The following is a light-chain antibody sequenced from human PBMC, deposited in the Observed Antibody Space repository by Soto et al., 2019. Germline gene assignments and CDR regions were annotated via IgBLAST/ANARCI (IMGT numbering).Light chain of an antibody. CDR2: RNN. CDR3: AAWDDSLSGPDVV. V-gene: IGLV1-47*01. Sequence: QSVLTQPPSASGTPGQRVTISCSGSSSNIGSNYVYWYQQLPGTAPKLLIYRNNQLPSGVPDRFSGSKSGTSASLAISGLRSEDEADYYCAAWDDSLSGPDVVFGGGTKVTVL. J-gene: IGLJ2*01. CDR1: SSNIGSNY.